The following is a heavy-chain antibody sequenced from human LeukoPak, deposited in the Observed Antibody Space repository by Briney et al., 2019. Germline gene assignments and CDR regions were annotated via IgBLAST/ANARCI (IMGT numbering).Heavy chain of an antibody. CDR2: LHTSGST. V-gene: IGHV4-4*07. Sequence: SETLSLTCAVYGGSFSGYYWSWIRQPAGEGLEWIGRLHTSGSTHYNPSLKSRVTMSVDTSKNQFSLKLSSVTAADTAVYYCARDFGYGDYFFDDWGQGTLVTVSS. J-gene: IGHJ4*02. CDR3: ARDFGYGDYFFDD. CDR1: GGSFSGYY. D-gene: IGHD4-17*01.